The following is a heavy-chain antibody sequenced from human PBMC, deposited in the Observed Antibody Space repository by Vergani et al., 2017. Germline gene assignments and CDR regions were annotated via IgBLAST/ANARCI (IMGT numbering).Heavy chain of an antibody. J-gene: IGHJ4*02. CDR3: ASDNMITFGGVIVTPLDY. V-gene: IGHV1-18*01. CDR2: ISAYNGNT. D-gene: IGHD3-16*02. CDR1: GYTFTSYG. Sequence: QVQLVQSGAEVKKPGASVKVSCKASGYTFTSYGISWVRQAPGQGLEWMGWISAYNGNTNYAQKLQGRVTMTTDTSTSTAYMELRSLRSDDTAVYYCASDNMITFGGVIVTPLDYWGQGTLVTVSS.